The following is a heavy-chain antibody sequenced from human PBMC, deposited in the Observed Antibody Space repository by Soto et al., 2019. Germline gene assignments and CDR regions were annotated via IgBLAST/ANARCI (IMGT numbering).Heavy chain of an antibody. CDR3: ARVHCGGDCRPGEWFYYYGMDV. Sequence: GASVKVSCKASGYRFVDYYLHWMRQAPGEGLEWMGIINPNGGESKHAQKFQGRVTMTMDTATSTVYMDLRSLTSEDTAVYYCARVHCGGDCRPGEWFYYYGMDVWGKGTKVTVSS. CDR2: INPNGGES. CDR1: GYRFVDYY. D-gene: IGHD2-21*01. V-gene: IGHV1-46*01. J-gene: IGHJ6*04.